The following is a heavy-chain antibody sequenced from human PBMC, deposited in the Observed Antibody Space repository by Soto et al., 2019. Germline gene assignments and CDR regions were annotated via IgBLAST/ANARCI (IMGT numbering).Heavy chain of an antibody. CDR3: AHRPRLLRRFRDAFDI. D-gene: IGHD3-10*01. CDR2: IYWDDDK. Sequence: QITLKESGPTLVKPTQTLTLTCTFSGFSLSTSGVGVGWIRQPPGKALEWLALIYWDDDKRYSPSLKSRLTITKDTSKNQVVLTMTNRDPVDTATYYCAHRPRLLRRFRDAFDIWGQGTMVTVSA. V-gene: IGHV2-5*02. CDR1: GFSLSTSGVG. J-gene: IGHJ3*02.